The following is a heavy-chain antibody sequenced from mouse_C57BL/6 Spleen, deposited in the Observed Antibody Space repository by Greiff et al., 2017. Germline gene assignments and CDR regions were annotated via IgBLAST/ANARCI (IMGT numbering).Heavy chain of an antibody. CDR2: IYPGSGNT. Sequence: VKLMESGPELVKPGASVKISCKASGYSFTSYYIHWVKQRPGQGLEWIGWIYPGSGNTKYNEKFKGKATLTADTSSSTAYMQLSSLTSEDSSVYYCARPLYYSNPWFAYWGQGTLVTVSA. J-gene: IGHJ3*01. V-gene: IGHV1-66*01. CDR3: ARPLYYSNPWFAY. CDR1: GYSFTSYY. D-gene: IGHD2-5*01.